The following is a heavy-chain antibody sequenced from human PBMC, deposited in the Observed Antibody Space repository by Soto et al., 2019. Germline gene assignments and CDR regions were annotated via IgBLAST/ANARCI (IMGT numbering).Heavy chain of an antibody. CDR2: LYSAGSA. CDR1: GFTGSSYL. D-gene: IGHD3-22*01. V-gene: IGHV3-53*01. J-gene: IGHJ4*02. Sequence: PGGSLKLSCSASGFTGSSYLLNLVRPGPGKGLEWVSVLYSAGSAAFADSAKGRFTISRDNYKNTLYLQMNSLRAEDMAVYYCATNPFPSDRCGYYQVDYWGQGTLVTVSS. CDR3: ATNPFPSDRCGYYQVDY.